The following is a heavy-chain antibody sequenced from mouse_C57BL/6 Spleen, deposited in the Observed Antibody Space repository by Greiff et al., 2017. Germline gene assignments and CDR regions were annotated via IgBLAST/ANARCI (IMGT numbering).Heavy chain of an antibody. CDR2: IYPRSGNT. J-gene: IGHJ4*01. CDR3: ARSYDAMDY. V-gene: IGHV1-81*01. Sequence: VKLVESGAELARPGASVKLSCKASGYTFTSYGISWVKQRTGQGLEWIGEIYPRSGNTYYNEKFKGKATLTADKSSSTAYMELRSLTSEGSAVYFCARSYDAMDYWGQGTSVTVSS. CDR1: GYTFTSYG.